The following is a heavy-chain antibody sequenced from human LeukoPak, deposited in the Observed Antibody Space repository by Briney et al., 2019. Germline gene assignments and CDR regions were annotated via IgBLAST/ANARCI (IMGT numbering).Heavy chain of an antibody. D-gene: IGHD5-18*01. Sequence: ASVKVSCKASGYTFTSYAMHWVRQAPGQRLEWMGWINAGNGNTKYSQKFQGRVTITRDTSASTAYMELSSLRSEDTAVYYCAWKRGYSYGFDYWGQGTLVTVSS. V-gene: IGHV1-3*01. J-gene: IGHJ4*02. CDR3: AWKRGYSYGFDY. CDR1: GYTFTSYA. CDR2: INAGNGNT.